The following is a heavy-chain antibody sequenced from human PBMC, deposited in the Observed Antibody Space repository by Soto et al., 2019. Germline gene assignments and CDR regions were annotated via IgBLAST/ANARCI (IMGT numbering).Heavy chain of an antibody. V-gene: IGHV4-30-4*01. D-gene: IGHD3-22*01. CDR1: GGSISSGDYY. J-gene: IGHJ4*02. CDR3: AGGRAYDSSGYTPPPDY. CDR2: IYYSGST. Sequence: SETLSLTCTVSGGSISSGDYYWSWIRQPPGKGLEWIGYIYYSGSTYYNPSLKSRVTISVDTSKNQFSLKLSSVTAADTAVYYCAGGRAYDSSGYTPPPDYWGQGTLVTVSS.